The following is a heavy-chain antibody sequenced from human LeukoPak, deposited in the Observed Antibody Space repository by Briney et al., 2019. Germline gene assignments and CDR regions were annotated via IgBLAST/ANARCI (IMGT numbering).Heavy chain of an antibody. J-gene: IGHJ4*02. Sequence: GGSLRLSCAASGFTFSSYAMHWVRQAPGKGLEWVAVISHDGSNKNYADSVKGRFTISRDNSKNTLYLQMNSLRAEDTAVYYCARDKGGRGYSYGLYYFDYWGQGTLVTVSS. CDR1: GFTFSSYA. D-gene: IGHD5-18*01. CDR3: ARDKGGRGYSYGLYYFDY. CDR2: ISHDGSNK. V-gene: IGHV3-30-3*01.